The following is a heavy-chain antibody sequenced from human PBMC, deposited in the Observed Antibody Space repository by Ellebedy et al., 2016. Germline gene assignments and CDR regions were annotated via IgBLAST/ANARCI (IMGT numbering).Heavy chain of an antibody. J-gene: IGHJ5*02. Sequence: GESLKISXAVSGITFSDFFMGWVRRAPGKGLEWVATITAGGETTYFADSVRGRFTVSRDNSKSILYLHMNNLRVDDTAVYYCRPGHYANLWGHGTLVTVSS. CDR1: GITFSDFF. D-gene: IGHD4-17*01. CDR2: ITAGGETT. V-gene: IGHV3-23*01. CDR3: RPGHYANL.